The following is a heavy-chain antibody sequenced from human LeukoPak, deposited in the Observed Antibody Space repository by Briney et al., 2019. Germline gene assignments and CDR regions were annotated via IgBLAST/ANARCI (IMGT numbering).Heavy chain of an antibody. V-gene: IGHV4-59*01. Sequence: SETLSLTCTVSGDSISGYYWSWIRQPPGKGLEWIGYVYHTGHTHYSPSLRSRVTVSLDTSRNQVSLILSSVTAADTAVYYCARHRFGHLFDYWGQGTLVFVSS. CDR1: GDSISGYY. D-gene: IGHD3-16*01. CDR3: ARHRFGHLFDY. J-gene: IGHJ4*02. CDR2: VYHTGHT.